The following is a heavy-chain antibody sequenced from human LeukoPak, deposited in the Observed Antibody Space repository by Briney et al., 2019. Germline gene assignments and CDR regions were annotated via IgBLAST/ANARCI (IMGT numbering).Heavy chain of an antibody. D-gene: IGHD3-3*01. V-gene: IGHV1-18*01. CDR3: ARDPSVYDFWNNYYKGGLFDY. Sequence: GASVKVSCKTSGYTFTNYSISWVRQAPGQGLEWMAWISAYNGNTNYAQKFQGRVTLTTDTSTSTAYMELRSLTSDDTAVYYCARDPSVYDFWNNYYKGGLFDYWGQGTLVTVSS. J-gene: IGHJ4*02. CDR2: ISAYNGNT. CDR1: GYTFTNYS.